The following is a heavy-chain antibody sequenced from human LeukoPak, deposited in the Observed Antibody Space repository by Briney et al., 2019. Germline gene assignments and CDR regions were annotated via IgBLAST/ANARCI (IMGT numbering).Heavy chain of an antibody. D-gene: IGHD6-13*01. CDR2: IRYDGSNK. J-gene: IGHJ4*02. V-gene: IGHV3-30*02. CDR3: AKDRRPNSYNSRWLDH. Sequence: PGGSLRLSCAASGFTFSSYGMHWVRQAPGKGLEWVAFIRYDGSNKYYADSVKGRFTISRDNSKNTLYLQMNSLRAEDTAVYYCAKDRRPNSYNSRWLDHWGQGTLVTVSS. CDR1: GFTFSSYG.